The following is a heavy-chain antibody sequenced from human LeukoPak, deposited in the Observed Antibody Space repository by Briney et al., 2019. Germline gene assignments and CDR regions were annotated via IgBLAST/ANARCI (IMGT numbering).Heavy chain of an antibody. CDR2: IRSKANSYAT. V-gene: IGHV3-73*01. CDR3: ANSPIVVVVAATLDAAFDI. J-gene: IGHJ3*02. CDR1: GFTFSGSA. Sequence: PGGSLKLSCAASGFTFSGSAMHWVRQASGKGLEWVGRIRSKANSYATAYAASVKGRFTISRDDSKNTAYLQMNSLKTEDTAVYYCANSPIVVVVAATLDAAFDIWGQGTMVTVSS. D-gene: IGHD2-15*01.